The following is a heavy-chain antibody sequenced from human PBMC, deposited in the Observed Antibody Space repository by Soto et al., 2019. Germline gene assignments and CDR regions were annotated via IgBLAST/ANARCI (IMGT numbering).Heavy chain of an antibody. J-gene: IGHJ4*02. V-gene: IGHV1-18*01. CDR2: ISAYTGNT. Sequence: QVQLVQSGCEVKKPGASVKVSCKASGYTFTNFVISWVRQAPGQGLEWMGWISAYTGNTNYAQNLQGSVTMTTDTSTSTAYMELMSLRSDDTAVYYCARTDSGVFDYWGQGTLVTFAS. D-gene: IGHD4-17*01. CDR1: GYTFTNFV. CDR3: ARTDSGVFDY.